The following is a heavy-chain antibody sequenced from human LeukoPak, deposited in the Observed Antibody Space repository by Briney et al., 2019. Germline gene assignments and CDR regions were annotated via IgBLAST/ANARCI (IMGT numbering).Heavy chain of an antibody. CDR2: IWYDGSNK. D-gene: IGHD3-22*01. Sequence: GRSLRLSCAASGFTFNRYAMHWVRQAPGKGLEWVAFIWYDGSNKYYADSVKGRFTVSRDNSKNTLYLQMNSLRAEDTAVYYCAKDERGYYDSSGFLGAIDYWGQGSLVSVSS. CDR3: AKDERGYYDSSGFLGAIDY. CDR1: GFTFNRYA. J-gene: IGHJ4*02. V-gene: IGHV3-33*06.